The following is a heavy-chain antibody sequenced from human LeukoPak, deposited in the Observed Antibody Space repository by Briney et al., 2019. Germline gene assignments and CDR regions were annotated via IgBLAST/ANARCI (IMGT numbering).Heavy chain of an antibody. V-gene: IGHV5-51*01. CDR3: ARDSGSYWEDYYYGMDV. D-gene: IGHD1-26*01. Sequence: GESLKISCKGSGYSFTSCWIGWVRQMPGKGLEWMGIIYPGDSDTRYSPSFQGQVTISADKSISTAYLQWSSLKASDTAMYYCARDSGSYWEDYYYGMDVWGQGTTVTVSS. CDR2: IYPGDSDT. J-gene: IGHJ6*02. CDR1: GYSFTSCW.